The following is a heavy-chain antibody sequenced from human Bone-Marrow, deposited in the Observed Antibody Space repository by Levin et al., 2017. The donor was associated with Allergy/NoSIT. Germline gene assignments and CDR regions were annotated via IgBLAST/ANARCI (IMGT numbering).Heavy chain of an antibody. V-gene: IGHV4-59*01. J-gene: IGHJ6*02. CDR1: GASLNRFY. D-gene: IGHD2-2*01. CDR3: ARDGGATGVSVPTATEDGTSYHYYYGMDV. CDR2: ISYSGTT. Sequence: SETLSLTCTVSGASLNRFYWSWIRQPPGKGLEWIGYISYSGTTKYSPSLKSRLTMSVDTSKNQFSLKLTSVTAADAALYYCARDGGATGVSVPTATEDGTSYHYYYGMDVWGQGTTVSVSS.